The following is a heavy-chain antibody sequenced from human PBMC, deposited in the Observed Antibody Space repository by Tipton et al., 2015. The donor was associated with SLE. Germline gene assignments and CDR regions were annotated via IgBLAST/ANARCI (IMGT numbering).Heavy chain of an antibody. CDR3: ARYKAATMRDD. Sequence: TLSLTCTVSGGSISSSHYYWGWIRQPPGKGLEWIGSMYYSGSTYYNPSLKSRVTISVDTSRNQFSLKLSSVTAADTAVYYCARYKAATMRDDWGQGALVTVSS. D-gene: IGHD2-15*01. V-gene: IGHV4-39*01. CDR2: MYYSGST. J-gene: IGHJ4*02. CDR1: GGSISSSHYY.